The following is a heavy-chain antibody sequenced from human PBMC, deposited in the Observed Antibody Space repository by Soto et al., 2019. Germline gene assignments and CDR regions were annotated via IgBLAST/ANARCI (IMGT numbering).Heavy chain of an antibody. V-gene: IGHV5-51*01. D-gene: IGHD4-17*01. J-gene: IGHJ4*02. CDR1: GYSFTSYW. CDR2: IHPGDSDT. CDR3: ARLSYGGNSAYYFDY. Sequence: GESLKISCKGSGYSFTSYWIGWVRQMPGKGLEWMGIIHPGDSDTRYSPSFQGQVTISADKSISTAYLQWSSLKASDTAMYYCARLSYGGNSAYYFDYWGQGTLVTVSS.